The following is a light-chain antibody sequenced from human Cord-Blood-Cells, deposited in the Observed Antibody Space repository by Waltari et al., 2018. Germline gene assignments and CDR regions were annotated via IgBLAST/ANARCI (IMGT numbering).Light chain of an antibody. CDR2: AAS. J-gene: IGKJ4*01. V-gene: IGKV1-39*01. Sequence: DIQMTQSPSSLSASVGDRVTITCRASQSISSYLNWYQQKPGKAPKLQIYAASSLQSGVPSRFRVSGSWTDFTRTISSLQPEDFATYYCQQSYSTPLTFGGGTKVEIK. CDR1: QSISSY. CDR3: QQSYSTPLT.